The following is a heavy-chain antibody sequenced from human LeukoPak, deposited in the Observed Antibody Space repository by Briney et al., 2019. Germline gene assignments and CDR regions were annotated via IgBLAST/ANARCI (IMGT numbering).Heavy chain of an antibody. D-gene: IGHD3-9*01. CDR2: IYYSGST. Sequence: SETLSLTCTVSGGSISSYYWSWIRQPPGKGLEWIGYIYYSGSTNYNPSLKSRVTISVDTSKNQSSLKLSSVTAADTAVYYCARALANYDILTGYYFDYWGQGTLVTDSS. J-gene: IGHJ4*02. V-gene: IGHV4-59*12. CDR3: ARALANYDILTGYYFDY. CDR1: GGSISSYY.